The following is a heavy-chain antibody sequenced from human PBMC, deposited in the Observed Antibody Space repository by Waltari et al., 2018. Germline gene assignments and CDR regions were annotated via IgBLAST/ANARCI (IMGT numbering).Heavy chain of an antibody. V-gene: IGHV4-39*01. CDR3: ARRTLGVYGGNSLSFDY. Sequence: QLQLQESGPGLVKPSETLSLTCTVSGGSISSSSYYWGWIRQPPGKGLEWIGSIYYSGSTYYNPFLKSRVTISVDTSKNQFSLKLSSVTAADTAVYYCARRTLGVYGGNSLSFDYWGQGTLVTVSS. D-gene: IGHD4-17*01. CDR1: GGSISSSSYY. CDR2: IYYSGST. J-gene: IGHJ4*02.